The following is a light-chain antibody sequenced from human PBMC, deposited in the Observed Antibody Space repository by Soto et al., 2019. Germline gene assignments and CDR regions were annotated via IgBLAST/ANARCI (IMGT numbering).Light chain of an antibody. Sequence: AIQLTQSPSSLSASVGDRVTITCRASQGVTSALAWFQQKAGKAPNLLIYDASTLESGVPSRFSGSGFGTDFTLTFSSLQPEDIPTYYCQQFNGYLLTFGGGTKVEIK. CDR2: DAS. V-gene: IGKV1-13*02. J-gene: IGKJ4*01. CDR3: QQFNGYLLT. CDR1: QGVTSA.